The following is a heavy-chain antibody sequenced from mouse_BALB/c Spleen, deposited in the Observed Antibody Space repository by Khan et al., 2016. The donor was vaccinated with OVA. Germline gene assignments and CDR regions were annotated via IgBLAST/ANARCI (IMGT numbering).Heavy chain of an antibody. J-gene: IGHJ2*01. CDR2: INPSNGRT. Sequence: QVQLQQPGAELVKPGASVKLSCKASGYTFTSYWMHWVKQRPGQGLEWIGEINPSNGRTNYNEKFKSKATLTVDKSSSTAYMQLSSPTSEDSAVYCCARVSTRDYWGQGTTLTVSS. CDR3: ARVSTRDY. D-gene: IGHD3-1*01. CDR1: GYTFTSYW. V-gene: IGHV1S81*02.